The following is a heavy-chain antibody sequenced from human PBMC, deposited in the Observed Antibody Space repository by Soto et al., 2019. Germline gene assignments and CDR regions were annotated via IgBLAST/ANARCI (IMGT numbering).Heavy chain of an antibody. CDR1: GGSFSGYY. CDR3: VREILTTTASLYYFDY. V-gene: IGHV4-34*01. J-gene: IGHJ4*02. CDR2: INHSGST. D-gene: IGHD4-4*01. Sequence: SETLSLTCSVCGGSFSGYYLSWIRQPPGKGLEWIGEINHSGSTNYNPSLKSRVTISVDTSKNQFSLKLSSVTAADTAVYYCVREILTTTASLYYFDYWGQGTLVTVSS.